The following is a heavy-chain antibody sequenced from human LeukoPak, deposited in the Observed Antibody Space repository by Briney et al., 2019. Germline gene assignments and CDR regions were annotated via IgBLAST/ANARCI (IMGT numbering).Heavy chain of an antibody. D-gene: IGHD6-13*01. Sequence: PGGSLRLSCAASGFTFSSYAMSWVRQAPGKGLEWVSLITGSGGNTYSPDSVKGRFTISRDNSKNTLYLQMSSLRAEDTAIYYCAQGTPTGYGTSWFDYWGQGTLVTVSS. J-gene: IGHJ4*02. CDR2: ITGSGGNT. CDR1: GFTFSSYA. CDR3: AQGTPTGYGTSWFDY. V-gene: IGHV3-23*01.